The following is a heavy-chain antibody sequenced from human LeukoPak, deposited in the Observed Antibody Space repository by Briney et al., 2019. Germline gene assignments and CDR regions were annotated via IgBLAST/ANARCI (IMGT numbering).Heavy chain of an antibody. Sequence: GGSLRLSCAASGFTFSTYDMHWVRQATGKGLEWVSSTGTSGDTYYLGSVKGRFTISRENAKSSLYLQMNSLRAGDTAVYYCARGLPGGLDPWGQGALVTVSS. J-gene: IGHJ5*02. CDR2: TGTSGDT. CDR1: GFTFSTYD. D-gene: IGHD4-11*01. V-gene: IGHV3-13*04. CDR3: ARGLPGGLDP.